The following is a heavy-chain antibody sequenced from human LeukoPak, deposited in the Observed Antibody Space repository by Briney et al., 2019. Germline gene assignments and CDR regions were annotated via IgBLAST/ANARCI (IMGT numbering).Heavy chain of an antibody. Sequence: GGSLRLSCAASGFTFSSYWMSWVRQAPGKGLEWVANIKQDGSEKYYVDSVKGRFTISRDNAKNSLYLQMNSLRAEDTAVYYCAREVVTAILDAFDIWGQGTMVTVSS. V-gene: IGHV3-7*01. CDR2: IKQDGSEK. D-gene: IGHD2-21*02. CDR3: AREVVTAILDAFDI. CDR1: GFTFSSYW. J-gene: IGHJ3*02.